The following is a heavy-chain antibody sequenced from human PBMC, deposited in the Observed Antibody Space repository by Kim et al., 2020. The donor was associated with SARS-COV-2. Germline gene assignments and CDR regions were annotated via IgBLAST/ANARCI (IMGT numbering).Heavy chain of an antibody. CDR3: ARDGGCSGGSCYFIDY. D-gene: IGHD2-15*01. Sequence: GGSLRLSCAASGFTFSSYSMNWVRQAPGKGLEWVSSISSSSYIYYADSVKGRFTISRDNAKNSLYLQMNSLRAEDTAVYYCARDGGCSGGSCYFIDYWGQGTLVTVSS. CDR2: ISSSSYI. V-gene: IGHV3-21*01. CDR1: GFTFSSYS. J-gene: IGHJ4*02.